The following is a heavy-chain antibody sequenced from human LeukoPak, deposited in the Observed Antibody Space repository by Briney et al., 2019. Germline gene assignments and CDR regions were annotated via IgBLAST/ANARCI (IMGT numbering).Heavy chain of an antibody. CDR3: ARGVEPLAANTLAY. V-gene: IGHV3-53*01. J-gene: IGHJ4*02. Sequence: GGSLRLSCVASGFTVITNDMTWVRQAPGKGLEWVSVLYSDGNTKYADSVQGRFTISRDNSKNTLYLEMNSLSPDDTAVYYCARGVEPLAANTLAYWGQGTLVTVSS. CDR1: GFTVITND. D-gene: IGHD1-14*01. CDR2: LYSDGNT.